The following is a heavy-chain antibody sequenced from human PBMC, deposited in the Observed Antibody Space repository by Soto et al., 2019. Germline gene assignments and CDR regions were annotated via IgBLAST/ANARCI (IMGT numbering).Heavy chain of an antibody. D-gene: IGHD1-1*01. J-gene: IGHJ6*03. CDR3: ARAAQLERYYYYYMDG. Sequence: ASVKVSCKASGYTFTSYGISWVRQAPGQGLEWMGWISAYNGNTNYAQKLQGRVTMTTDTSTSTAYMELRSLRSDDTAVYYCARAAQLERYYYYYMDGWGKGSKVTVSS. CDR1: GYTFTSYG. V-gene: IGHV1-18*01. CDR2: ISAYNGNT.